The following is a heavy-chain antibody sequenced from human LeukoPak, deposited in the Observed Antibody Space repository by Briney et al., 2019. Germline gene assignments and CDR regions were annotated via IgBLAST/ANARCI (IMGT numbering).Heavy chain of an antibody. V-gene: IGHV3-23*01. D-gene: IGHD4-17*01. J-gene: IGHJ4*02. Sequence: GGSLRLSCTASGFTLRAFTMSWVRQAPGKGLEWVSAVNGGGVTYYPDSVKGRFTISRDNSKNTLYLQMNNLRVEDTAMYFCAKERQTGDFFTSDFWGQGTLVTVSS. CDR3: AKERQTGDFFTSDF. CDR1: GFTLRAFT. CDR2: VNGGGVT.